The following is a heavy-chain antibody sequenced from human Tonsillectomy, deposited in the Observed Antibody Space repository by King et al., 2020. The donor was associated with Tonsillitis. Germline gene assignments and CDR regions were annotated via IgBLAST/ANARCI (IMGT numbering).Heavy chain of an antibody. V-gene: IGHV3-23*04. CDR1: VFTFSTYA. Sequence: VQLVESGGGLVQPGGSLRLSCAASVFTFSTYAMTWVRQAPGKGLEWVSVMSGAGARTYHADSVKGRFTISRENSKNTLYLQMNSLRAEDTAVYYCAKCPYDFWSGGLYYAMDVWGQGTTVTVSS. D-gene: IGHD3-3*01. J-gene: IGHJ6*02. CDR2: MSGAGART. CDR3: AKCPYDFWSGGLYYAMDV.